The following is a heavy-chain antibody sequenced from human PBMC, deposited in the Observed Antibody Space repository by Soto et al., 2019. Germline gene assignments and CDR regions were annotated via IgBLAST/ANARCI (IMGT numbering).Heavy chain of an antibody. CDR2: IFHSGST. Sequence: SETLSFTCGVSGYSISSGYYWGWIRQPPGKGLEWIASIFHSGSTYYNPSLKSRVTISVDTSKNQFSLKLSSVTAADTAVYYCARGLQYGGNSAYWGQGTLVTVSS. J-gene: IGHJ4*02. D-gene: IGHD2-21*02. CDR3: ARGLQYGGNSAY. V-gene: IGHV4-38-2*01. CDR1: GYSISSGYY.